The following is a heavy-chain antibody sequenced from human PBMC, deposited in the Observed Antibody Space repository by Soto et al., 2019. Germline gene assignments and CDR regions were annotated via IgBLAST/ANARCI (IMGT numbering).Heavy chain of an antibody. CDR1: GFTFSNYA. CDR3: ARNYFDSGGGFDY. CDR2: ISNNGGST. Sequence: PGGSLRLSCAASGFTFSNYAMSWVRQAPGKGLEWVSVISNNGGSTYYADSVKGRFTISRDNSKNTLYLQMNSLRAEDTAVYYCARNYFDSGGGFDYWGQGTLVTVSS. V-gene: IGHV3-23*01. J-gene: IGHJ4*02. D-gene: IGHD3-22*01.